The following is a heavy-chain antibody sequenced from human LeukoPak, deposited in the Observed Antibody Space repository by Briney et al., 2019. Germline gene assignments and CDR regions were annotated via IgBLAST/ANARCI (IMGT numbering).Heavy chain of an antibody. J-gene: IGHJ4*02. CDR2: IYYSGST. V-gene: IGHV4-59*01. CDR3: AREEFLHEIDSSGYFVY. D-gene: IGHD3-22*01. Sequence: SETLSLTCTVSGGSISSYYWSWIRQPPGKGLEWIGYIYYSGSTNYNPSLKSRVTISVDTSKNQFSLKLSSVTAADTAVYYCAREEFLHEIDSSGYFVYWGQGTLVTVSS. CDR1: GGSISSYY.